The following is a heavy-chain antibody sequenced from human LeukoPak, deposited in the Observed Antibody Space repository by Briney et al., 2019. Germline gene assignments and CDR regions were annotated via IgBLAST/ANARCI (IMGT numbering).Heavy chain of an antibody. Sequence: PGRSLRLSCAASGFTFSSYGMHWVRQAPGKGLEWVAVISYDGSNKYYADSVKGRFTISRDNSKNTLYLQMNSLRAEDTAVYYCAKDRRGSGWYFDYWGQGTLVTVSS. CDR3: AKDRRGSGWYFDY. CDR1: GFTFSSYG. V-gene: IGHV3-30*18. J-gene: IGHJ4*02. D-gene: IGHD6-19*01. CDR2: ISYDGSNK.